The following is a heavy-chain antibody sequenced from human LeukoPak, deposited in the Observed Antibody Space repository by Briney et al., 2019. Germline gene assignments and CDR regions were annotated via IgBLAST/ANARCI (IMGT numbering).Heavy chain of an antibody. CDR1: GYTFTDYY. CDR3: ATLPSWRLDAFDI. D-gene: IGHD1-1*01. V-gene: IGHV1-69-2*01. CDR2: VDPEDGET. J-gene: IGHJ3*02. Sequence: GASVKVSCKASGYTFTDYYMHWVQQAPGKGLEWMGRVDPEDGETIYAEKFQGRVTITADTSTDTAYMELSSLRSEDTAVYYCATLPSWRLDAFDIWGQGTMVTVSS.